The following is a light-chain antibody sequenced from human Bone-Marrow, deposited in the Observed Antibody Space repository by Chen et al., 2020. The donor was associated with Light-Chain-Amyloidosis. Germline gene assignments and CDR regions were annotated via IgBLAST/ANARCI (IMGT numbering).Light chain of an antibody. Sequence: DIQMTQSPTSLSASIGDRVTITCRASQSIGNYLNWYQQKPGKAPRLLIFAASSLQSGVPSRFSGSGFWTDFTLTISSLQPEDFATYYCQQSFITLLRFTFGPGTKVDTK. CDR3: QQSFITLLRFT. V-gene: IGKV1-39*01. CDR2: AAS. J-gene: IGKJ3*01. CDR1: QSIGNY.